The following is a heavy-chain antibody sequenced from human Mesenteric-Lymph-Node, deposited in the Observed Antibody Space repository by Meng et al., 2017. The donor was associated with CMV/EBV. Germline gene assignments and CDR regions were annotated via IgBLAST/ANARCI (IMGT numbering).Heavy chain of an antibody. CDR1: GYTFTGYY. V-gene: IGHV1-2*02. CDR2: INPNSGGT. CDR3: ARSDSRVLGGGAFDI. J-gene: IGHJ3*02. D-gene: IGHD3-22*01. Sequence: ASVKVSCKASGYTFTGYYMHWVRQAPGQGLEWMGWINPNSGGTNYAQKFQGRVTMTRDTSISTAYMELSRLRSDDTAVYYCARSDSRVLGGGAFDIWGQGTMVTVSS.